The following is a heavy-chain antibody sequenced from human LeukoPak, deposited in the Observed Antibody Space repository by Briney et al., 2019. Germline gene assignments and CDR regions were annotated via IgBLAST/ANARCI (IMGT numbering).Heavy chain of an antibody. D-gene: IGHD3-3*01. J-gene: IGHJ4*02. CDR1: GFTFSDYY. CDR3: ARGRFLEWLLYTEGGFDY. CDR2: ISSSGSTI. V-gene: IGHV3-11*04. Sequence: PGGSLRLSCAASGFTFSDYYMSWIRQAPGKGLEWVSYISSSGSTIYYADSVKGRFTISRDNAKNSLYLQMNSLRAEDTAVYYCARGRFLEWLLYTEGGFDYWGQGTLVTVSS.